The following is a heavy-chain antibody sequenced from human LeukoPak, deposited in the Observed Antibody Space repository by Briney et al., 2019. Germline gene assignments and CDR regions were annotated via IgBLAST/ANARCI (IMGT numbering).Heavy chain of an antibody. CDR2: INHSGST. V-gene: IGHV4-34*01. D-gene: IGHD2-2*02. Sequence: SETLSLTCAVYGGSFSGYYWSWIRQPPGKGLEWIGEINHSGSTNYNPSLMSRVTISGDTSKNQFSLRLSSVTAADTAVYYCARAYCSSTSCYTEGWFDPWGQGTLVTVSS. J-gene: IGHJ5*02. CDR1: GGSFSGYY. CDR3: ARAYCSSTSCYTEGWFDP.